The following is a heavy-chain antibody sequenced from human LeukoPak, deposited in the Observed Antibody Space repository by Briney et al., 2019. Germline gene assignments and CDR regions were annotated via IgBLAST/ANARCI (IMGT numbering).Heavy chain of an antibody. CDR2: IAYDGSRA. Sequence: GGSLRLSCAGSGFTFGSYGMHWFRQTPGKGLEWVAVIAYDGSRAFYADSVKGRFTISRDDSKNTMSVQMDDLRAEDTAVYYCTRYNNDHFDYWGQGTLVTVSS. CDR1: GFTFGSYG. CDR3: TRYNNDHFDY. D-gene: IGHD1-14*01. J-gene: IGHJ4*02. V-gene: IGHV3-33*01.